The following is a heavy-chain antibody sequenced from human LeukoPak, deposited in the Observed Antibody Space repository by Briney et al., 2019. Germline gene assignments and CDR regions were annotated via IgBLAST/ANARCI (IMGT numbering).Heavy chain of an antibody. J-gene: IGHJ6*03. CDR3: ARHSGSSWYPSYYYMDV. CDR1: GYSISSGYY. V-gene: IGHV4-38-2*01. CDR2: IYHSGST. Sequence: SETLSLTCAVSGYSISSGYYWGWIRQPPGKGLEWIGSIYHSGSTYYNPSLKSRVTISVDTSKNQFSLKLSSVTGADTAVYYCARHSGSSWYPSYYYMDVWGKGTTVTVSS. D-gene: IGHD6-13*01.